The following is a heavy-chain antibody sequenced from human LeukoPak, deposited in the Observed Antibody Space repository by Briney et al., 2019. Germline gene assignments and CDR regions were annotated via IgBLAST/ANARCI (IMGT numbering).Heavy chain of an antibody. V-gene: IGHV3-11*01. D-gene: IGHD3-16*02. J-gene: IGHJ5*02. CDR2: ISSSGSTI. CDR3: AKEPYDYVWGSYRTNWFDP. CDR1: GFTFSDYY. Sequence: GGSLRLSCAASGFTFSDYYMSWIRQAPGKGLEWVSYISSSGSTIYYADSVKGRFTISRDNSKNTLYLQMNSLRAEDTAVYYCAKEPYDYVWGSYRTNWFDPWGQGTLVTVSS.